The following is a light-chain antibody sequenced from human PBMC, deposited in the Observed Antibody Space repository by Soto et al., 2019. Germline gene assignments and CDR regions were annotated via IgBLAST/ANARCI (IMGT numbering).Light chain of an antibody. CDR1: QSVSSSY. J-gene: IGKJ1*01. V-gene: IGKV3-20*01. CDR2: GAS. Sequence: EIRLTQSPGTLSLSPGERATLSCRASQSVSSSYLAWYQQKPGQAPRLLLYGASSRATGIPDRFSGSGSGTDLTLTISRLETEDFAVYYCQQYGSSPPWTFGQGTKVDIK. CDR3: QQYGSSPPWT.